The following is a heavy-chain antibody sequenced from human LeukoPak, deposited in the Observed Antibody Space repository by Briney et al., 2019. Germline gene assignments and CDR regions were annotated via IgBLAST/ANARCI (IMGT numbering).Heavy chain of an antibody. CDR2: INPNSGGT. J-gene: IGHJ5*02. D-gene: IGHD3-10*01. V-gene: IGHV1-2*02. Sequence: ASVKVSCKASGYTFTGYYMHWVRQAPGQGLEWMGWINPNSGGTNYAQKFQGRVTMTRDTSISTAYMELSRLRSDDTAVYYCARVGWFGESYNWFDPWGQGTWVTVSS. CDR1: GYTFTGYY. CDR3: ARVGWFGESYNWFDP.